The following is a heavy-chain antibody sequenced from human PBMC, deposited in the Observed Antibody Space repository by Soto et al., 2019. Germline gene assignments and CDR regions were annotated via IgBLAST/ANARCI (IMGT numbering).Heavy chain of an antibody. CDR1: GFTFSSYG. CDR2: ISYDGSNK. CDR3: AKPAGYGMDV. J-gene: IGHJ6*02. V-gene: IGHV3-30*18. Sequence: QVQLVESGGGVVQPGRSLRLSCAASGFTFSSYGMHWVRQAPGKGLEWVAVISYDGSNKYYADSVKGRFTISRDNSKNTLYRQMNSRRAEDTAVYYCAKPAGYGMDVWGQGTTVTGSS.